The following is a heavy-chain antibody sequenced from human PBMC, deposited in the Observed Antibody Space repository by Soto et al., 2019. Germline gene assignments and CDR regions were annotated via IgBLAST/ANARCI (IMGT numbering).Heavy chain of an antibody. Sequence: SETLSLTCAVYGGSFSGYYWSWIRQPPGKGLEWIGEINHSGSTNYNPSLKSRVTISLDTSKSQFSLKLSSVTAADTAVYYCARAEEAAAEHNWFDPWGQGTLVTVSS. D-gene: IGHD6-13*01. CDR2: INHSGST. J-gene: IGHJ5*02. V-gene: IGHV4-34*01. CDR3: ARAEEAAAEHNWFDP. CDR1: GGSFSGYY.